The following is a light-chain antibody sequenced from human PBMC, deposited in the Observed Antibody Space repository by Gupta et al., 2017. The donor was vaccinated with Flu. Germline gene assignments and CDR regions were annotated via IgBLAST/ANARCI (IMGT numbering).Light chain of an antibody. V-gene: IGKV3-11*01. CDR3: LQRSNWPLYS. J-gene: IGKJ2*01. CDR1: QSVSTY. CDR2: EAS. Sequence: ESATLSCRASQSVSTYLAWYQQKPGQAPRLLIYEASNRATGIPARFSGSGSGTDFTLTISSLEPEDFAVYYCLQRSNWPLYSFGQGTKLEI.